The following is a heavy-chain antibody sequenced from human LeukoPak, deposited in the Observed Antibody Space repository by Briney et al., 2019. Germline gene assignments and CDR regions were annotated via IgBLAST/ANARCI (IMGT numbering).Heavy chain of an antibody. CDR1: TDSTNTYY. D-gene: IGHD2-15*01. Sequence: PSETLSLTCSVSTDSTNTYYWSWIRQSPGKGLEWIGHIYQTGSTDYNPSFRSRVTISIDKSKKKSSLKLTSVTVADTAMYYCVRLRWELLAPYFDHWGQGAFVTVSS. CDR2: IYQTGST. J-gene: IGHJ4*02. CDR3: VRLRWELLAPYFDH. V-gene: IGHV4-59*01.